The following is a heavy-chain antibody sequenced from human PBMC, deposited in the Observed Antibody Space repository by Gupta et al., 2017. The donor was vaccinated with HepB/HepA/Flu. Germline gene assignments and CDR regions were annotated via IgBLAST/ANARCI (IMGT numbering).Heavy chain of an antibody. J-gene: IGHJ4*02. CDR3: ARDGDGGNGGLDY. Sequence: EVQLVESGGGLMQPGGSLRRSCAASGFTFSNYDMNWVRRSTGKGLEGVSSIGITGDTYYRGSVKGRFTISRDNAKNSLYLQMNSLRAGDTAVYYCARDGDGGNGGLDYWGQGTLVTVSS. D-gene: IGHD4-23*01. CDR1: GFTFSNYD. CDR2: IGITGDT. V-gene: IGHV3-13*01.